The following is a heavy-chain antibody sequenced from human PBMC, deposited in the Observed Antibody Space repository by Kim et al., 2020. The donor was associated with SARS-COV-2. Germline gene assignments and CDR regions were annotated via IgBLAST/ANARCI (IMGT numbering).Heavy chain of an antibody. CDR2: MNPNSGNT. J-gene: IGHJ4*02. CDR3: ARRVAASGTVLGY. D-gene: IGHD6-13*01. CDR1: EYTFTSYD. V-gene: IGHV1-8*01. Sequence: ASVKVSCKASEYTFTSYDINWVRQATGQRPEWMGWMNPNSGNTGYAQRFQGRVSMTRNTSISTAYMELSSLRSEDTAVYYCARRVAASGTVLGYWGQGTL.